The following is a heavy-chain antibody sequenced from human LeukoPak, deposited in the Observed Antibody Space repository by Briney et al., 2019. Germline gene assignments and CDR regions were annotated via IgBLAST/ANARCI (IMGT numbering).Heavy chain of an antibody. CDR1: GFTFSSYW. Sequence: GGSLRLSCAASGFTFSSYWMHWVRQAPGKGLVWVSRINSDGSSTSYADSVKGRFTISRDNAKNTLYLQMNSLRAEDTAVYYCAGAPGMYGHAFDIWGQGTMVTVSS. J-gene: IGHJ3*02. V-gene: IGHV3-74*01. CDR2: INSDGSST. CDR3: AGAPGMYGHAFDI. D-gene: IGHD1-14*01.